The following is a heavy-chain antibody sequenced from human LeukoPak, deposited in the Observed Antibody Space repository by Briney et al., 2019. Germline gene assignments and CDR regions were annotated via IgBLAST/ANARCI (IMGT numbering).Heavy chain of an antibody. CDR2: ISYSGST. J-gene: IGHJ5*02. V-gene: IGHV4-59*08. CDR1: GGSISSHY. CDR3: ARRGVEMSAVRPDNWLDP. Sequence: PSETLSLTCSVSGGSISSHYYNWIRQSPGKGLECLGRISYSGSTNYNPSLQSRVTISIDTSKNQFSLRLTSVTAADTAVYYCARRGVEMSAVRPDNWLDPWGQGTLVTVSS. D-gene: IGHD5-24*01.